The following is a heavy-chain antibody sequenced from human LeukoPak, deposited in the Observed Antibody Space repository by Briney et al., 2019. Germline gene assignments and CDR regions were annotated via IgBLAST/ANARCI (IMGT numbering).Heavy chain of an antibody. J-gene: IGHJ2*01. D-gene: IGHD2-15*01. V-gene: IGHV4-59*01. CDR1: GGSISSYY. CDR2: IYYGGSS. Sequence: SETLSLTCTVSGGSISSYYWSWIRQPPGKGLEWIGYIYYGGSSNYNPSLKSRVTISVDTSKNQFSLKLSSVTAADTAVYYCARYFCSGGICRYFDLWGRGTLVTASS. CDR3: ARYFCSGGICRYFDL.